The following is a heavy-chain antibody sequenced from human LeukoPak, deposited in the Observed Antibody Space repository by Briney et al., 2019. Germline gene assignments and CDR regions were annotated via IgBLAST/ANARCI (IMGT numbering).Heavy chain of an antibody. Sequence: GASVKVSCKASGYTFTSYDINWVRQAPGKGLEWMGGFDPEDGETIYAQKFQGRVTMTEDTSTDTAYMELSSLRSEDTAVYYCATDRLYCSGGSCFRWFDPWGQGTLVTVSS. J-gene: IGHJ5*02. CDR2: FDPEDGET. CDR3: ATDRLYCSGGSCFRWFDP. V-gene: IGHV1-24*01. CDR1: GYTFTSYD. D-gene: IGHD2-15*01.